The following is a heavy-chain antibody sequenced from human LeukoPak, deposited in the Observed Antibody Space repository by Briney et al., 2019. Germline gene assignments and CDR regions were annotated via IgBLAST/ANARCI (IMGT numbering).Heavy chain of an antibody. Sequence: GGSLRLSCAASGFTFSSYAMHWVRQAPGKGLEYVSAISSNGGSTYYANSVKGRFTISRDNSKNTLYLQMNSLRAEDTAVYYCARDWSGYHFDYWGQGTLVTVSS. J-gene: IGHJ4*02. CDR1: GFTFSSYA. V-gene: IGHV3-64*01. D-gene: IGHD3-3*01. CDR3: ARDWSGYHFDY. CDR2: ISSNGGST.